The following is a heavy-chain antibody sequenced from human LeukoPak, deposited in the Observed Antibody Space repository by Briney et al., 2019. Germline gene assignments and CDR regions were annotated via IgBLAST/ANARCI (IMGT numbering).Heavy chain of an antibody. CDR2: INHSGST. D-gene: IGHD2/OR15-2a*01. J-gene: IGHJ4*02. V-gene: IGHV4-34*01. CDR1: GGSFSGYY. CDR3: ARRSSAGFQSRGYYFDY. Sequence: SETLFLTCAVYGGSFSGYYWSWIRQPPGKGLEWIGEINHSGSTNYNPSLKSRVTISVDTSKNQFSLKLSSVTAADTAVYYCARRSSAGFQSRGYYFDYWGQGTLVTVSS.